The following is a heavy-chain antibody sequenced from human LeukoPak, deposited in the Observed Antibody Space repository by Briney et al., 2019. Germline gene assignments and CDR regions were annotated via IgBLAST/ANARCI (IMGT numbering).Heavy chain of an antibody. CDR1: GFTLTNYA. J-gene: IGHJ4*02. CDR2: LGTAGDT. Sequence: GGSLRLSCAASGFTLTNYAMHWVRQRAGEGMEWVSALGTAGDTFYPGSVKGRFTISRDNAKKSLFLQMNSLRAEDTAIYYCARQNTPHGNFDYWGQGTLVTVSS. D-gene: IGHD5-24*01. CDR3: ARQNTPHGNFDY. V-gene: IGHV3-13*01.